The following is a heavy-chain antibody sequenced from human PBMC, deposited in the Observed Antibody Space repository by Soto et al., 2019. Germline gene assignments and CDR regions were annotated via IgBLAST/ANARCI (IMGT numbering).Heavy chain of an antibody. CDR2: IKTDGSEE. Sequence: EVQLVESGGDLVQPGGSLKLSCRKSGLTFRTYLLSLVRQAPGKGLAWVANIKTDGSEEYYADSVGGRFTISRETTKNSLYLQMNRLRANDTAMYYSAAYRDSVWEPYRFRHRGPGTLVTGSS. J-gene: IGHJ1*01. CDR1: GLTFRTYL. CDR3: AAYRDSVWEPYRFRH. V-gene: IGHV3-7*01. D-gene: IGHD3-16*02.